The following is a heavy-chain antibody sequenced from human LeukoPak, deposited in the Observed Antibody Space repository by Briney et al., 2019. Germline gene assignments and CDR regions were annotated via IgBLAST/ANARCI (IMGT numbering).Heavy chain of an antibody. CDR2: ISYDENNK. J-gene: IGHJ4*02. Sequence: QPGRSLRLSCAASGFTFSNYVMHWVRQAPGKGLEWVAVISYDENNKWYADSVKGRFTISRDNSKNTLYLLMNSLKTEDTAVYYCALYAYNSSGLTPFDHWGQGTLVTVPS. D-gene: IGHD3-22*01. CDR3: ALYAYNSSGLTPFDH. CDR1: GFTFSNYV. V-gene: IGHV3-30-3*01.